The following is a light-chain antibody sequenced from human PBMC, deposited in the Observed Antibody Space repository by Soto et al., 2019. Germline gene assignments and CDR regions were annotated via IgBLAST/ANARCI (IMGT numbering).Light chain of an antibody. CDR2: KAS. J-gene: IGKJ4*01. Sequence: DIQMTQSPSTLSASVGDRVTITCRASQSISSWLAWYQQKPGKAPKLLIYKASSLESGVTSRFSGRGSGTEFTLTISSLQPDDFATYYCQQYNSYSPLTFGGGTKVEIK. V-gene: IGKV1-5*03. CDR1: QSISSW. CDR3: QQYNSYSPLT.